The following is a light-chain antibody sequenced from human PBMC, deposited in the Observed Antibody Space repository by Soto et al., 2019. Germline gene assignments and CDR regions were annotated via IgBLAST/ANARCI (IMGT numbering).Light chain of an antibody. V-gene: IGKV1-9*01. J-gene: IGKJ5*01. CDR1: QGISSY. CDR3: QQYNSYSFT. CDR2: AAS. Sequence: IQMTQSPSSLSASVGDGVTITCRASQGISSYLAWYQQKPGKAPKLLIYAASTLQSGVPSRFSGSGSGTEFTLTISSLQPDDFATYYCQQYNSYSFTFGQGTRLEIK.